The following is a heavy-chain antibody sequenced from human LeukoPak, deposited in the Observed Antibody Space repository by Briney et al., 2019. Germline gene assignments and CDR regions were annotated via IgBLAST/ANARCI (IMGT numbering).Heavy chain of an antibody. D-gene: IGHD6-13*01. V-gene: IGHV3-20*04. J-gene: IGHJ4*02. CDR1: GFTFSSYW. CDR2: INWNGGST. CDR3: ARVRVESSSSWYLYDY. Sequence: GGSLRLSCAASGFTFSSYWMHWVRQAPGKGLEWVSGINWNGGSTGYADSVKGRFTISRDNAKNSLYLQMNSLRAEDTALYYCARVRVESSSSWYLYDYWGQGTLVTVSS.